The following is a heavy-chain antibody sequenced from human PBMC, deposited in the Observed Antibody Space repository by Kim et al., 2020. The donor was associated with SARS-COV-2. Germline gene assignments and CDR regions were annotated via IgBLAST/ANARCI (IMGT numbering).Heavy chain of an antibody. CDR2: INHSGST. Sequence: SETLSLTCAVYGGSFSGYYWSWIRQPPGKGLEWIGEINHSGSTNYNPSLKSRVTISVDTSKNQFSLKLSSVTAADTAVYYCAIRRTAVAGSRRIKDLDYWGQGTLVTVSS. CDR1: GGSFSGYY. V-gene: IGHV4-34*01. D-gene: IGHD6-19*01. CDR3: AIRRTAVAGSRRIKDLDY. J-gene: IGHJ4*02.